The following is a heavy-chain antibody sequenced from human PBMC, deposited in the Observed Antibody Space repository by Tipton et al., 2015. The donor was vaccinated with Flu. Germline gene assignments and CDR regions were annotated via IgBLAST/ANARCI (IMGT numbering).Heavy chain of an antibody. Sequence: QLVQSGAEVKKPGASVKVSCRASGYTFTDYFLHWVRQAPGQGLEWLGRIIPDTGDTNYAQNFQGRVTMTRDTSVSTAFMELSRLRSDDPAIYYCARGPYYYGSWSSRDGDFDPWGQGTLVTVSS. CDR2: IIPDTGDT. CDR3: ARGPYYYGSWSSRDGDFDP. V-gene: IGHV1-2*06. J-gene: IGHJ5*02. CDR1: GYTFTDYF. D-gene: IGHD3-10*01.